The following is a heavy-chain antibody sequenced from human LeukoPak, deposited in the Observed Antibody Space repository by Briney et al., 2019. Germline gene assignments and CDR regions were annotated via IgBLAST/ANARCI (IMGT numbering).Heavy chain of an antibody. CDR1: GYTFTGHY. D-gene: IGHD2-21*02. V-gene: IGHV1-2*02. CDR2: VNPNSGGT. CDR3: ARDGDGASSY. Sequence: ASVKVSCKASGYTFTGHYMHWVRQAPGQGLEWMGWVNPNSGGTNYAQKFQGRVTMTRDTSISTAYMELSRLRSDDTAEYYCARDGDGASSYWGQGTLVTVSS. J-gene: IGHJ4*02.